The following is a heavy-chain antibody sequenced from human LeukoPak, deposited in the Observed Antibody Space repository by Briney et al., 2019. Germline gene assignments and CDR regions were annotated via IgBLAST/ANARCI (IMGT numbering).Heavy chain of an antibody. CDR3: ARTPIGGWLQLLAFDI. CDR2: IYYSGSS. Sequence: SETLSLTCTVSGGSINNGGYYWSWIRQHPGKGLEWIGYIYYSGSSYYDPSLRSRVTISVDTSKNHFSLKLSSVTAADTAVYYCARTPIGGWLQLLAFDIWGQGTMVTVSS. D-gene: IGHD5-24*01. V-gene: IGHV4-31*03. CDR1: GGSINNGGYY. J-gene: IGHJ3*02.